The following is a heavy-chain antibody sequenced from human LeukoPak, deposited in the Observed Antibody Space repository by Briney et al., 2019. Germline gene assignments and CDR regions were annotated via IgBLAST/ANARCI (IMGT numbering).Heavy chain of an antibody. CDR1: GFTVSSNE. V-gene: IGHV3-38-3*01. CDR3: AKRGLPAAGNNWFDP. CDR2: ISGGST. Sequence: PGGSLRLSCAASGFTVSSNEMSWVRQAPGKGLEWVSSISGGSTYYADSRKGRFTISRDNSKNTLYLQMNSLRTEDTAIYYCAKRGLPAAGNNWFDPWGQGAQVTVSS. J-gene: IGHJ5*02. D-gene: IGHD6-13*01.